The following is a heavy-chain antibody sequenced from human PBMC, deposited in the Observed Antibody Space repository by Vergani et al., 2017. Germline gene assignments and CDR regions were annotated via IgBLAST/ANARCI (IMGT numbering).Heavy chain of an antibody. J-gene: IGHJ4*02. CDR2: ISYDGSNK. CDR1: GFTFSNYA. D-gene: IGHD3-9*01. CDR3: ARDGWDPRLHWFHKPVYFDY. V-gene: IGHV3-30*04. Sequence: QLQLVESGGGVVQPGRSLRLSCAASGFTFSNYAMHWVRQAPDKGLEWVAVISYDGSNKYYADSVKGRFTISRDNSKNTLYVQMNSLRAEDTAVYYCARDGWDPRLHWFHKPVYFDYWGQGTLVTVSS.